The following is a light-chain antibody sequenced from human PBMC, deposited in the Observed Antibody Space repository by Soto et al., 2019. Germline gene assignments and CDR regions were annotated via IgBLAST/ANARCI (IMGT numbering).Light chain of an antibody. J-gene: IGKJ1*01. CDR1: QSISSG. CDR2: KAS. Sequence: DIQMTQSPSTLSASVGDRVTITCRASQSISSGLAWYQQKPGKAPKLLIYKASSLESGVPSRFSGSGSGTEVTLTIGSQHTYDFSTTHCQEYNKYKTPLGQWTKDEIE. CDR3: QEYNKYKTP. V-gene: IGKV1-5*03.